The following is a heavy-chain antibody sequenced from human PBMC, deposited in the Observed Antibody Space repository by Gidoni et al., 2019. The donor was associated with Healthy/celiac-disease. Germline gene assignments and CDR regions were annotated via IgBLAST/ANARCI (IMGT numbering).Heavy chain of an antibody. V-gene: IGHV3-49*04. CDR2: IRSKAYGGTT. CDR3: TRDHGRVPGAEYFQH. CDR1: GFTFGDYA. D-gene: IGHD1-1*01. Sequence: EVQLVASGGGLVQPGRSLILSCTASGFTFGDYAMSWVRQAPGKGLEWVGFIRSKAYGGTTEYAASVKGRFTISRDDSKSIAYLQMNSLKTEDTAVYYCTRDHGRVPGAEYFQHWGQGTLVTVSS. J-gene: IGHJ1*01.